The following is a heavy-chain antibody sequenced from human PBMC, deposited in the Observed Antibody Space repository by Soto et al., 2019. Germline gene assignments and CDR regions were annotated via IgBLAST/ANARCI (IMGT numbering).Heavy chain of an antibody. V-gene: IGHV3-64D*08. CDR2: ISANGGST. J-gene: IGHJ4*02. D-gene: IGHD5-12*01. Sequence: EVQLVESGGGLVQPGGSPRLSCSASGFTFNDNPMYWVRQAPGKGLEYVSLISANGGSTHYADSVKGRFSISRDNSENTLYLQMSSLRAEDTAVYYCVKGAGWLQDVDYWGQGTLVTVSS. CDR1: GFTFNDNP. CDR3: VKGAGWLQDVDY.